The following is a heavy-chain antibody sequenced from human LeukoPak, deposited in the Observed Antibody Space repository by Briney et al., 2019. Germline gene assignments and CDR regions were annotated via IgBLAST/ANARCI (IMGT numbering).Heavy chain of an antibody. J-gene: IGHJ5*02. Sequence: GASVKVSCKASGYTFTGYYMHWVRQAPGQGLEWMGGIIPIFGTANYAQKFQGRVTITADESTSTAYMELSSLRSEDTAVYYCARDRRYYYDSSGSIGSYSVNWFDPWGQGTLVTVSS. V-gene: IGHV1-69*13. D-gene: IGHD3-22*01. CDR1: GYTFTGYY. CDR3: ARDRRYYYDSSGSIGSYSVNWFDP. CDR2: IIPIFGTA.